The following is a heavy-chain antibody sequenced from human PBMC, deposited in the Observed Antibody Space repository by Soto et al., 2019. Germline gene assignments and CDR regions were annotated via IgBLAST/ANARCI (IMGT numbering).Heavy chain of an antibody. CDR1: RLSFRSSS. Sequence: GGSLRLSCVVSRLSFRSSSMNWVRQTPGKGLEWVSGISDDTYYAESVQGRFTISRDNAQSTVYLHMNSLRSEDTAIYYFAKGYGYKYGWRFDFWGQGTRVTVSS. V-gene: IGHV3-23*01. CDR3: AKGYGYKYGWRFDF. D-gene: IGHD3-10*01. J-gene: IGHJ4*02. CDR2: ISDDT.